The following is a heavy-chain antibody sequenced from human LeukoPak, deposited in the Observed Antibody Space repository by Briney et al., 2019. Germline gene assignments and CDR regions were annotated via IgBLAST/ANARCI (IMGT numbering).Heavy chain of an antibody. CDR2: ISSSGSTI. J-gene: IGHJ5*02. CDR1: GFTFSSYE. Sequence: RGSLRLSCAASGFTFSSYEMNWVRQAPGKGLEWVSYISSSGSTIYYADSVKGRFTISRDNAKNSLYLQMNSLRADDTAVYFCARAQLGYNWFDPWGQGTLVTVSS. V-gene: IGHV3-48*03. D-gene: IGHD1-1*01. CDR3: ARAQLGYNWFDP.